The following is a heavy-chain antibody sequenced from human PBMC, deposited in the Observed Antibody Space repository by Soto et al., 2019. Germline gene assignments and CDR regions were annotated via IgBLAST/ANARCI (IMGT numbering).Heavy chain of an antibody. Sequence: QLQLQESGSGLVTPSHTLSLTCTVSGGSISNAAYSWSWIRQPPGKGLEWIGYIYPSGMPFYNPSLRSRVTISIDRSNDQFSLNLKYVTAADTAVYYCARERGGYGLFDSWGQGTLVTVSS. D-gene: IGHD5-18*01. V-gene: IGHV4-30-2*01. CDR2: IYPSGMP. CDR3: ARERGGYGLFDS. CDR1: GGSISNAAYS. J-gene: IGHJ4*02.